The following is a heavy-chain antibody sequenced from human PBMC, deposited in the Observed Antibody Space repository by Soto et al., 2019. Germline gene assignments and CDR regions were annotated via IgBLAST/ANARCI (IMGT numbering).Heavy chain of an antibody. CDR3: TNYVPGILGDY. D-gene: IGHD4-17*01. CDR2: INQDGSQK. J-gene: IGHJ4*02. Sequence: GGSLRLSCSASGFIFSGYWMSWVRQAPGKGLDWVANINQDGSQKYYVDSVRGRFTISRDNAENSLHLQMSSLRAEDTAIYYCTNYVPGILGDYWGQGALVTVSS. V-gene: IGHV3-7*05. CDR1: GFIFSGYW.